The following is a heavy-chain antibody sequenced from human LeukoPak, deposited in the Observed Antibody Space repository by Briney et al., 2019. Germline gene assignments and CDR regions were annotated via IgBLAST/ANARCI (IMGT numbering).Heavy chain of an antibody. D-gene: IGHD3-10*01. CDR2: IYYGGST. J-gene: IGHJ4*02. CDR3: ARSSVSGTYSGAY. Sequence: PSETLSLTCSVSGGSISSYYWSWIRQPPGKGLEWIGYIYYGGSTYSNPSLKSRVAISADTSKNQFSLKLTSVTAADTAVYYCARSSVSGTYSGAYWGQGTLVTVSS. V-gene: IGHV4-59*08. CDR1: GGSISSYY.